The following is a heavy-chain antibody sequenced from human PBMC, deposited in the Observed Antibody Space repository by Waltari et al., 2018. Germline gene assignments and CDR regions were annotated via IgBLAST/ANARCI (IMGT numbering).Heavy chain of an antibody. CDR3: ARDPCSGGSCYGDY. J-gene: IGHJ4*02. Sequence: QVHLVQSGAEVKKPGASVKVSCKASGYTFTSYGITWVRQAPGQGIEWMGWINGYNGNTNDAQKGQGRVTMTTDTSTTTAYMELRSLSSDDAAVYYCARDPCSGGSCYGDYWGQGTLVTVSS. V-gene: IGHV1-18*01. CDR1: GYTFTSYG. D-gene: IGHD2-15*01. CDR2: INGYNGNT.